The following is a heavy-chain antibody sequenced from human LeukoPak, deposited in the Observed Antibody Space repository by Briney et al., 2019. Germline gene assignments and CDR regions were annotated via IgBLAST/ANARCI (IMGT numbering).Heavy chain of an antibody. Sequence: PGGSLRLSCAASGFTFSSYAMSWVRQAPGKGLEWVSAISGSGGSTYYADSVKGRFTISRDNSKNTLYLQMNSLRAEDTAVYYCAKGYDFWSGYYTSHYYYMDVWGKGTTVTVSS. J-gene: IGHJ6*03. CDR3: AKGYDFWSGYYTSHYYYMDV. CDR1: GFTFSSYA. V-gene: IGHV3-23*01. D-gene: IGHD3-3*01. CDR2: ISGSGGST.